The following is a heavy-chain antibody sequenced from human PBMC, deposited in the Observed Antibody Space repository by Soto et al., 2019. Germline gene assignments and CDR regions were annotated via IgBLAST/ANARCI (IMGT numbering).Heavy chain of an antibody. D-gene: IGHD6-19*01. CDR2: FDPEDGET. CDR1: GYTLTELS. J-gene: IGHJ4*02. Sequence: QVQLVQSGAEVKKPGASVKVSCKVSGYTLTELSMHWVRQAPGKGLEWMGGFDPEDGETIYAQKFQGRVTMTEDTSTDPAYMELSRLRSEDTAVYYCATVAGISVAGPFDEWGQGTMVPAFS. CDR3: ATVAGISVAGPFDE. V-gene: IGHV1-24*01.